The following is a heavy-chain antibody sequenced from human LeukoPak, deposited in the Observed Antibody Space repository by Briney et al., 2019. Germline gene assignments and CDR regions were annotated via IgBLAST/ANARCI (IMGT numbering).Heavy chain of an antibody. Sequence: ASVKVSCKASGYTFTSYDINWVRQATGQGLEWMGWMNPNSGNTGYAQKFQGRVTMTRNTSISTAYMELSSLRSEDTAVYYCARGRPVSDYYGSGSPDYWGQGTLVTVSS. J-gene: IGHJ4*02. V-gene: IGHV1-8*01. CDR2: MNPNSGNT. CDR1: GYTFTSYD. CDR3: ARGRPVSDYYGSGSPDY. D-gene: IGHD3-10*01.